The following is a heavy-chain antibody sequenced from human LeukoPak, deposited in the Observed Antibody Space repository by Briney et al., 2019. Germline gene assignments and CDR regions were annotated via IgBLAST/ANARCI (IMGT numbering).Heavy chain of an antibody. J-gene: IGHJ4*02. CDR3: ARRRIYYHFDY. CDR1: NGSISSYY. V-gene: IGHV4-59*08. Sequence: PSETLSLTCTVSNGSISSYYWTWIRQPPGKGLEWIGYIFHSGSTKYNPSLKSRVTISVDTSKNQFSLKLTSITAADTAVYYCARRRIYYHFDYWGQGTLVTVSS. D-gene: IGHD3-22*01. CDR2: IFHSGST.